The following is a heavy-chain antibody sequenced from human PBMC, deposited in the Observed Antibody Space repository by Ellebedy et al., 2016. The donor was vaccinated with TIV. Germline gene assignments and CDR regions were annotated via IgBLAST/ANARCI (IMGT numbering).Heavy chain of an antibody. D-gene: IGHD3-22*01. CDR1: GGSISNYY. J-gene: IGHJ2*01. Sequence: MPSETLSLTCTVSGGSISNYYWSWIRQPPGKGLEWIGYIYYSGSTNYNPSLKSRVTISVDTSKNQFSLKLSSVTAADTAVYYCASVGGYYYRYFDLWGRGTLVTVSS. CDR2: IYYSGST. CDR3: ASVGGYYYRYFDL. V-gene: IGHV4-59*12.